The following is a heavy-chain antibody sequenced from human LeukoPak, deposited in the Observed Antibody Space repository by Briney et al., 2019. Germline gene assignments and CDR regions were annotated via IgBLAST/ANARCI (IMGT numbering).Heavy chain of an antibody. CDR1: GGSISSGGYC. J-gene: IGHJ6*02. CDR2: IYYSGST. Sequence: TASETLSLTCTVSGGSISSGGYCWSWLRQHPGKGLEWIGYIYYSGSTYYNPSLKRRVTISVDTSKNQFSLKLSSVTAADTAVYYCARQFEDSYYYYYGMDVWGQGTTVTVSS. D-gene: IGHD3-10*01. CDR3: ARQFEDSYYYYYGMDV. V-gene: IGHV4-31*03.